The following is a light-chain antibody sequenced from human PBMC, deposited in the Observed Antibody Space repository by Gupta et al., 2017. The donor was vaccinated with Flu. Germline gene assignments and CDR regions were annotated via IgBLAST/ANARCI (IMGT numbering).Light chain of an antibody. CDR2: NDS. CDR1: NIGRKT. J-gene: IGLJ3*02. CDR3: QVWDSSSNQGV. V-gene: IGLV3-21*02. Sequence: SSVLTQPPSVSEAPGQTARITCGGRNIGRKTVHWYQRKPGKAPVLVVYNDSDRPSGIPERFSGSNSGNTATLTSSRVEAGDEADYYCQVWDSSSNQGVFDGGTKLTVL.